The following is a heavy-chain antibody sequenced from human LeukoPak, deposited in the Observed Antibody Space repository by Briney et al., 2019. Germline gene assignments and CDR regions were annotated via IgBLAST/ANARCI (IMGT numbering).Heavy chain of an antibody. CDR2: IGTGGDT. V-gene: IGHV3-13*01. CDR1: GFTFSNYD. CDR3: ARAARFYGSSGAHAFDI. J-gene: IGHJ3*02. Sequence: GGSLRLACVASGFTFSNYDMHWVRQGTGRGLEWVSGIGTGGDTHYPDSVKGRFTISRENAKNSLYLQMNSLRVGDTAMYYCARAARFYGSSGAHAFDIWGQGTMVTVS. D-gene: IGHD3-22*01.